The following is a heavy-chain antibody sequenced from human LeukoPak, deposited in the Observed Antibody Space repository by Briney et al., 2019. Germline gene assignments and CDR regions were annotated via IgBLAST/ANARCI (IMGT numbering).Heavy chain of an antibody. CDR3: ARDGSGTYYGDY. CDR1: GYTFTDYF. D-gene: IGHD1-26*01. V-gene: IGHV1-2*02. CDR2: IKPNSGGT. Sequence: ASVKVSCKASGYTFTDYFIQWVRQALGQGLEWMGWIKPNSGGTNYAQKFQGRVTMTRDTSISTAYMELSRLESDDTAVYYCARDGSGTYYGDYWGQGTLLTVSS. J-gene: IGHJ4*02.